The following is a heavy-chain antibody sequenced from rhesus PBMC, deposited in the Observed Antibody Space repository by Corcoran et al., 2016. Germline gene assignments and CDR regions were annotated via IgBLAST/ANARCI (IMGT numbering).Heavy chain of an antibody. V-gene: IGHV4-99*02. CDR1: GYSISSGYC. J-gene: IGHJ3*01. CDR3: VRDRSNGWYEAFAF. Sequence: QVQLQESGPGLVKPSETLSLTCAVSGYSISSGYCWGWIRQPPGKGLDYIGYISGSSGSTYYNPSLKSRVTISKDTSKNQFSLKLSSVTAADTADYYCVRDRSNGWYEAFAFWGQGLRVTVSS. D-gene: IGHD6-31*01. CDR2: ISGSSGST.